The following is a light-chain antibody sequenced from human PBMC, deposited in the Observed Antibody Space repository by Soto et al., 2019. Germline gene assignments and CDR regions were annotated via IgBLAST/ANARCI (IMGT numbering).Light chain of an antibody. CDR1: QNIDTY. J-gene: IGKJ4*01. Sequence: DIQMTQSPSSLSASVGDRVTITCRASQNIDTYLNWYQQVPGRAPKVILYAAYNLRSGVPPRFSGSGSATDFTLAISDLQVEDSATYFCQQTFSKIVTFGGGTRVEIK. CDR2: AAY. V-gene: IGKV1-39*01. CDR3: QQTFSKIVT.